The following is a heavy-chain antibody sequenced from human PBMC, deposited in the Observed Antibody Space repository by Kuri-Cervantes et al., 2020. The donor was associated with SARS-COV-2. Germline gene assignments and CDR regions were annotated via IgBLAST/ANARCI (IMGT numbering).Heavy chain of an antibody. V-gene: IGHV3-21*01. Sequence: GGSLRLSCAASGFTFSSYAMSWVRQAPGKGLEWVSAISSSSSYIYYADSVKGRFTISRDNAKNSLYLQMNSLRAEDTAVYYCARVRIQLSRRDALDIWGQGTMVTVSS. D-gene: IGHD5-18*01. CDR3: ARVRIQLSRRDALDI. CDR2: ISSSSSYI. CDR1: GFTFSSYA. J-gene: IGHJ3*02.